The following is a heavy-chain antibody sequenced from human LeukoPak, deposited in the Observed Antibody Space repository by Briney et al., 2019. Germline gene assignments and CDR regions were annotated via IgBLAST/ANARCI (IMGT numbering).Heavy chain of an antibody. Sequence: ASVKVSCKASGYTFTGYYMHWVRQAPGQGLEWMGWINPNSGGTNYAQKFQGRVTVTRDTSTSTVYMELSSLRSEDTAVYYCAREPGVNMYYFDYWGQGTLVTVSS. V-gene: IGHV1-2*02. D-gene: IGHD1/OR15-1a*01. J-gene: IGHJ4*02. CDR1: GYTFTGYY. CDR2: INPNSGGT. CDR3: AREPGVNMYYFDY.